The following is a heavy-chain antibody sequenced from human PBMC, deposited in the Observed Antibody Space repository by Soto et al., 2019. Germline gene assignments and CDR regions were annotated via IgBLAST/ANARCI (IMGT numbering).Heavy chain of an antibody. J-gene: IGHJ4*02. CDR1: GGTFSSYA. D-gene: IGHD2-2*01. V-gene: IGHV1-69*06. Sequence: SVKVSCKASGGTFSSYAISWVRQAPGQGLEWMGVIIPIFGTANYAHKFQGRVTITADKSTSTAYMELSSLRSEDTAVYYCAREGTIVVVPADRGFFDXWGQGTLVPVSX. CDR2: IIPIFGTA. CDR3: AREGTIVVVPADRGFFDX.